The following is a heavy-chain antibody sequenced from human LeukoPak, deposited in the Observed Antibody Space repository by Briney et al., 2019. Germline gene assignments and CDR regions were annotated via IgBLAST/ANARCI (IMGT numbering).Heavy chain of an antibody. CDR3: AREAYGSGSPLDY. D-gene: IGHD3-10*01. Sequence: GESLKISYKGSGYSFSSYWIGWVRQMPGKGLEWMGIIYPGDSETRYSPSFQGQVTISADKSITTAYLQWSSLGASDTAMYYCAREAYGSGSPLDYWGQGTLVTVSS. CDR1: GYSFSSYW. V-gene: IGHV5-51*01. CDR2: IYPGDSET. J-gene: IGHJ4*02.